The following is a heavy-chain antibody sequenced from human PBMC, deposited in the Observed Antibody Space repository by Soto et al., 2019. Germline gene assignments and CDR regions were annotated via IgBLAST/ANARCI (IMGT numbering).Heavy chain of an antibody. CDR3: ARVVPGAEAWLGP. J-gene: IGHJ5*02. CDR1: GYAFSNYG. V-gene: IGHV1-18*01. Sequence: ASVKVSCKTSGYAFSNYGITWVRPAPGQPLEWLGWVSPYSDGTIYAQKLQGRVSMTTDISTTTAYMELRSLRSDDTAVYYCARVVPGAEAWLGPWAQGTLVPVSS. CDR2: VSPYSDGT. D-gene: IGHD2-2*01.